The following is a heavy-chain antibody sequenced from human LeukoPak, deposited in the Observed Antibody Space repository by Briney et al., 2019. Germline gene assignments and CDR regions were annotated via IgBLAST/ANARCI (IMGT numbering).Heavy chain of an antibody. CDR3: ARVRAGPVPSYYFDY. CDR2: IYSGGST. CDR1: GFTVSSNY. V-gene: IGHV3-66*01. Sequence: GGSLRLSCAASGFTVSSNYMSWVRQAPGKGLEWVSVIYSGGSTYYADSVKGRFTISRDNSKNTLYLQMNSLRAEDTAVYYCARVRAGPVPSYYFDYWGQGTLVTVSS. J-gene: IGHJ4*02. D-gene: IGHD4-17*01.